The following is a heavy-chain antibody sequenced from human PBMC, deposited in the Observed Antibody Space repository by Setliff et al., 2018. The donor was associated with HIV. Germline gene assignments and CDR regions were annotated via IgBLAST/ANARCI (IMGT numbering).Heavy chain of an antibody. Sequence: GESLKISCAASGFTVSSYYMAWVRQGPGKGLEWVSTIYSDGSTYHADSVKGRFTLSRDTSKNTLSLQMNTLRPEDTAVYFCARVRPYNSALDYWGQGTLVTVSS. CDR1: GFTVSSYY. CDR3: ARVRPYNSALDY. V-gene: IGHV3-66*02. J-gene: IGHJ4*02. CDR2: IYSDGST. D-gene: IGHD3-22*01.